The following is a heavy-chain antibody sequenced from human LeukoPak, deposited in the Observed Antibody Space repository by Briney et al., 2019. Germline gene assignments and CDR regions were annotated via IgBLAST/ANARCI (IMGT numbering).Heavy chain of an antibody. J-gene: IGHJ4*02. V-gene: IGHV3-23*01. CDR1: GFTFSSYA. D-gene: IGHD6-6*01. CDR3: AKVDSSSPESDY. Sequence: GGSLRLSCAASGFTFSSYAMSWVRQAPGKGLEWVSAISGSGGSTYYADSVKGRFTISRDNSENTLYLQMNSLRAEDTAVYYCAKVDSSSPESDYWGQGTLVTVSS. CDR2: ISGSGGST.